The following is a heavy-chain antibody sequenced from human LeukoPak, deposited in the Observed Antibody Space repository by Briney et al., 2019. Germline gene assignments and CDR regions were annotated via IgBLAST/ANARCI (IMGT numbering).Heavy chain of an antibody. CDR1: GASITSARYY. D-gene: IGHD6-19*01. V-gene: IGHV4-61*02. CDR3: ARDMTGSGWNDAFDI. J-gene: IGHJ3*02. CDR2: IYSSGNS. Sequence: SQTLSLTCTVSGASITSARYYWSWIRQPAGKGLEWIRRIYSSGNSKYHPALMSRITISLDTSKNQFSLNLSSVTAADTAVYYCARDMTGSGWNDAFDIWGQGTMVTVSS.